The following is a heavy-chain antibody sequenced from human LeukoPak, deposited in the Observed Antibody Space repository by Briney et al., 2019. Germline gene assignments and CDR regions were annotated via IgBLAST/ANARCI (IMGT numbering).Heavy chain of an antibody. V-gene: IGHV4-31*03. CDR1: GGSISSGGYY. Sequence: SETLSLTCTVSGGSISSGGYYWSWIRQHPGKGLEWIEYIYYSGSTYYNPSLKSRVTISVDTSKNQFSLKLSSVTAADTAVYYCARFADSGSYPDYWGQGTLVTVSS. J-gene: IGHJ4*02. D-gene: IGHD1-26*01. CDR2: IYYSGST. CDR3: ARFADSGSYPDY.